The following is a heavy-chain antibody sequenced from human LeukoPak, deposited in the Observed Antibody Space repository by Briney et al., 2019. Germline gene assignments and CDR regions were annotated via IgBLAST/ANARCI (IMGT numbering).Heavy chain of an antibody. CDR2: IYYSGST. CDR1: GGSISSSSYY. D-gene: IGHD2-2*01. J-gene: IGHJ5*02. CDR3: ARGSKWFDP. Sequence: SETLSLTCTVSGGSISSSSYYWGWIRQPPGKGLEWIGSIYYSGSTYYNPSLKSRVTISVDTSKNQFSLKLSSVTAADTAVYYCARGSKWFDPWGQGTLVTVSS. V-gene: IGHV4-39*01.